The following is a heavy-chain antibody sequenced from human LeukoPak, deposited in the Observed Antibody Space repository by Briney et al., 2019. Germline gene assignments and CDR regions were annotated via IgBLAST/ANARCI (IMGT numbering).Heavy chain of an antibody. CDR2: IYYSGST. CDR3: ARRSYNSPFRY. J-gene: IGHJ4*02. D-gene: IGHD5-24*01. Sequence: SETLSLTCAVSGGSISSGGYSWSWIRQPPGKGLEWIGYIYYSGSTYYNPSLKSRVTISVDTSKNHFSLNLRSVTAADTAVYYCARRSYNSPFRYWGQGTPVTVSS. CDR1: GGSISSGGYS. V-gene: IGHV4-30-4*07.